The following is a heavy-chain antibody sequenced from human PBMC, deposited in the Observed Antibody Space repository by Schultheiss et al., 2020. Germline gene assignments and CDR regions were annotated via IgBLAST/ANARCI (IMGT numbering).Heavy chain of an antibody. J-gene: IGHJ5*02. CDR2: IVVGSGNT. Sequence: SVKVSCKASGYTFTSYAMHWVRQAPGQRLEWIGWIVVGSGNTNYAQKFQERVTITRDMSTSTAYMELSSLRSEDTAVYYCAAELPRLVGATQDNWFDPWGQGTLVTVSS. CDR3: AAELPRLVGATQDNWFDP. CDR1: GYTFTSYA. D-gene: IGHD1-26*01. V-gene: IGHV1-58*02.